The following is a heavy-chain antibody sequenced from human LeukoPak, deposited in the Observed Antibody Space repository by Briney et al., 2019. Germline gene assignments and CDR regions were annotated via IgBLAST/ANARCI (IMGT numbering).Heavy chain of an antibody. CDR2: IYYSGST. CDR3: AGLQGSGSPPFDY. D-gene: IGHD3-10*01. Sequence: PSETLSLTCTVSGGSISSRGYYWSWIRQPPGKGLEWIGSIYYSGSTYYNPSLKSRVTISVDTSKNQFSLELSSVTAADTAMYYCAGLQGSGSPPFDYWGQGTLVTVSS. CDR1: GGSISSRGYY. V-gene: IGHV4-39*01. J-gene: IGHJ4*02.